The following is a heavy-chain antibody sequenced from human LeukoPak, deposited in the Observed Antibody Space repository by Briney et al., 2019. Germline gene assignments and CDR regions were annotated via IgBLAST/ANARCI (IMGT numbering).Heavy chain of an antibody. Sequence: GESLNIPCKGFGHIFTNYWFGLVRQMPGKGLEWMGIIHPCDSETRYSPSFKGQVTMSADKSISTAYLQWSSLNVSDTAMYYCAGAYTAYDAFDYWGQGTLVIVSS. CDR1: GHIFTNYW. J-gene: IGHJ4*02. V-gene: IGHV5-51*01. CDR2: IHPCDSET. CDR3: AGAYTAYDAFDY. D-gene: IGHD5-12*01.